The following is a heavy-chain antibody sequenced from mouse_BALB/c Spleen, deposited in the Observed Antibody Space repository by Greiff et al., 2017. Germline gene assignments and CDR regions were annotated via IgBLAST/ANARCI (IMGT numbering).Heavy chain of an antibody. CDR3: ARTGSSPIWFAY. CDR2: IYPGNGDT. CDR1: GYTFTSYN. Sequence: LQQPGAELVKPGASVKMSCKASGYTFTSYNMHWVKQTPGQGLEWIGAIYPGNGDTSYNQKFKGKATLTADKSSSTAYMQLSSLTSEDSAVYYCARTGSSPIWFAYWGQGTQVTVSA. J-gene: IGHJ3*01. V-gene: IGHV1-12*01. D-gene: IGHD1-1*01.